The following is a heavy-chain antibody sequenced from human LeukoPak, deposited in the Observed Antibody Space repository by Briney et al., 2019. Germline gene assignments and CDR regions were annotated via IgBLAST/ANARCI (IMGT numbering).Heavy chain of an antibody. D-gene: IGHD3-10*01. J-gene: IGHJ4*02. CDR3: AGSYYNVFDY. Sequence: GRSLRLSCAASGFTFSNYGMHWVGQAPGKGLEWVARIWYDGSNKYYADSVKGRFTISRDNSKNTLYLQMNSLRAEDTAVYYCAGSYYNVFDYWGQGTLVTVSS. CDR2: IWYDGSNK. V-gene: IGHV3-33*01. CDR1: GFTFSNYG.